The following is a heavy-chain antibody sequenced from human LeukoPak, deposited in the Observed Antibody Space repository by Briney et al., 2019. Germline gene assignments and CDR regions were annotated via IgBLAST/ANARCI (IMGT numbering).Heavy chain of an antibody. CDR3: ARVTTGGYYNC. D-gene: IGHD3-22*01. Sequence: SETLSLTCTVPGRSISSGSYSSSWIRQPAGNGLEWIGRIYTSGSTNYHPSLKSRVTISVDTSKNQFSLKLSSVTAADTAVYYCARVTTGGYYNCWGQGTLVTVSS. CDR2: IYTSGST. J-gene: IGHJ4*02. CDR1: GRSISSGSYS. V-gene: IGHV4-61*02.